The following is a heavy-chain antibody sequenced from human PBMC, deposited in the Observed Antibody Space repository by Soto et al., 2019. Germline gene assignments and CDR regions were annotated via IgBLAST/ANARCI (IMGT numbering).Heavy chain of an antibody. Sequence: QAQLVQSGAEVKKPGASVKVSCKASGYSFTDFAMHWVRLASGQRLEWMGWINADKGDTKYSPKFQGRVTITRDTSATTVNMELRSLRSEDTAGYYCARGPLSGVATIWDYANWFDPWGQGSLVTVST. CDR1: GYSFTDFA. CDR2: INADKGDT. J-gene: IGHJ5*02. CDR3: ARGPLSGVATIWDYANWFDP. D-gene: IGHD5-12*01. V-gene: IGHV1-3*01.